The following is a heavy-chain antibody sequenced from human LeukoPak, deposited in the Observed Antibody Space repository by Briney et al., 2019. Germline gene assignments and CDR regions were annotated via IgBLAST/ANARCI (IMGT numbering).Heavy chain of an antibody. CDR2: ISWNSGSI. J-gene: IGHJ4*02. V-gene: IGHV3-9*01. CDR1: GFTFDDYA. CDR3: AKDVSGWSDY. Sequence: GGSLRLSCAASGFTFDDYAMHWVRQAPGKGLEWVSGISWNSGSIGYADSVKGRFTISRDNSKNTLYLQMNSLRAEDTAVYYCAKDVSGWSDYWGQGTLVTVSS. D-gene: IGHD6-19*01.